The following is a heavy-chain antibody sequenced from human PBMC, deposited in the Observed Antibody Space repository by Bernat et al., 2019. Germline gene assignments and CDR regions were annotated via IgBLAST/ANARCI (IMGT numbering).Heavy chain of an antibody. Sequence: QLQLQESGPGLVKPSETLSLTCTVSGGSISSSSYYWGWIRQPPGKGLEWIGSIYYSGSTSYNPSLKSRVTISVDTSKNQFSLKLSSVTAADTAVYYCAVQGSSSSWGTSESFDYWGQGTLVTVSS. CDR1: GGSISSSSYY. D-gene: IGHD6-13*01. CDR3: AVQGSSSSWGTSESFDY. J-gene: IGHJ4*02. V-gene: IGHV4-39*01. CDR2: IYYSGST.